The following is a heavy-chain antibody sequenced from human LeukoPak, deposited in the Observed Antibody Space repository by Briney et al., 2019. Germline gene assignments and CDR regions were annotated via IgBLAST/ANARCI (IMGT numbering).Heavy chain of an antibody. CDR3: AKGPGYYDSSGYYSPRDY. Sequence: QAGGSLRLSCAASGFTFSSYAMSWVRQAPGKGLEWVSAISGSGGSTYYADSVKGRFTISRDNSKHTLYLQMNSLRAEDTAVYYCAKGPGYYDSSGYYSPRDYWGQGTLVTVSS. V-gene: IGHV3-23*01. J-gene: IGHJ4*02. D-gene: IGHD3-22*01. CDR1: GFTFSSYA. CDR2: ISGSGGST.